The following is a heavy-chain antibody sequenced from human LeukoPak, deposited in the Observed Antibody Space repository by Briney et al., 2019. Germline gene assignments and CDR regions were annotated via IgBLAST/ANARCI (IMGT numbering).Heavy chain of an antibody. D-gene: IGHD1-26*01. CDR1: GGSVSTGTYF. Sequence: PSETLSLTCTVSGGSVSTGTYFWSWIRQPPGKGLEWIGEIFYSGSTNYNPSLKSRVTISVDTSKNQFSLRLNSVTAADTAVYYCARSRAFNSGAFDPWGQGSLVTVSS. CDR3: ARSRAFNSGAFDP. V-gene: IGHV4-61*01. J-gene: IGHJ5*02. CDR2: IFYSGST.